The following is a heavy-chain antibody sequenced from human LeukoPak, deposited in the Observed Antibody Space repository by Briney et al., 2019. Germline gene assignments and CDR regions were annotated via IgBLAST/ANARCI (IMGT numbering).Heavy chain of an antibody. J-gene: IGHJ4*02. V-gene: IGHV4-34*01. CDR1: GGSFSGYY. Sequence: SETLSLTCAVYGGSFSGYYWSWIRQPPGKGLEWIGEINHSGSTNYNPSLESRVTISVDTSKNQFSLKLSSVTAADTAVYYCARVPGVAARPSVDYWGQGTLVTVSS. CDR3: ARVPGVAARPSVDY. D-gene: IGHD6-6*01. CDR2: INHSGST.